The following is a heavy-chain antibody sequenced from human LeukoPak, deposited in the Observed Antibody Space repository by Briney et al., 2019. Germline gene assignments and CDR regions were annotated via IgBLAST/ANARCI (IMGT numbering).Heavy chain of an antibody. CDR1: GYTFTNYA. CDR2: INAANSNT. CDR3: ARAHQPLWFGDLRVYAMDV. Sequence: ASVKVSCKASGYTFTNYAIHWVRQAPGQRLEWMGWINAANSNTKYSEQPQGRVTITRDTSASTAYMEMSSLKSEDTAVYYCARAHQPLWFGDLRVYAMDVWGKGTTVTVSS. J-gene: IGHJ6*04. D-gene: IGHD3-10*01. V-gene: IGHV1-3*01.